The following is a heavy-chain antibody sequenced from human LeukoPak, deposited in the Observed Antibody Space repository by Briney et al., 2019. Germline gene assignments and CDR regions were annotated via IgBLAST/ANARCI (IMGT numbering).Heavy chain of an antibody. CDR1: GFTFSSHS. D-gene: IGHD6-13*01. CDR2: ISSSSSYI. J-gene: IGHJ5*02. CDR3: ARRPIAAAGNWFDP. Sequence: GGSLRLSCAASGFTFSSHSMNWVRQAPGKGLEWVSSISSSSSYIYYADSVKGRFTISRDNAKNSLYLQMNSLRAEDTAVYYCARRPIAAAGNWFDPWGQGTLVTVSS. V-gene: IGHV3-21*01.